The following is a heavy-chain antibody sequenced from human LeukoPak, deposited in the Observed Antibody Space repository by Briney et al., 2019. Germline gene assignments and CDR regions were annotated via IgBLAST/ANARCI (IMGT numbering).Heavy chain of an antibody. CDR3: AGSLPYCGGDCRLGDY. Sequence: PGGSLRLSCAASGFTVSSNYMSWVRQAPGKGLEWVAVISYDGSNKYYADSVKGRFTISRDNAKNTLYLQMNSLRAEDTAVYYCAGSLPYCGGDCRLGDYWGQGTLVTVSS. CDR2: ISYDGSNK. D-gene: IGHD2-21*02. J-gene: IGHJ4*02. V-gene: IGHV3-30*03. CDR1: GFTVSSNY.